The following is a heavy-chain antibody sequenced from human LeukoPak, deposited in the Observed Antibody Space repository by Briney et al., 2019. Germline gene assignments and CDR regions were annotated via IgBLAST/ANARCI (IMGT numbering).Heavy chain of an antibody. V-gene: IGHV1-58*02. CDR3: AGTPWFGELTLDY. J-gene: IGHJ4*02. D-gene: IGHD3-10*01. CDR2: IVVGSGNT. CDR1: GFTFTSST. Sequence: SVKVSCKASGFTFTSSTIQWVRQARGQRLEWIGWIVVGSGNTNYAQKFQERVIITRAMSTTPVYMELSSLRSEDTAVYYCAGTPWFGELTLDYWGQGTLVTVSS.